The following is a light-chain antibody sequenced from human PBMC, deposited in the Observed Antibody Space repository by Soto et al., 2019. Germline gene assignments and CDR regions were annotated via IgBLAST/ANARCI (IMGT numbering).Light chain of an antibody. V-gene: IGLV2-14*01. CDR2: EVS. J-gene: IGLJ1*01. CDR3: SSYTHSVLYV. CDR1: SSDVGGYNY. Sequence: QSALTHPASVSVSPGQSITISCTGTSSDVGGYNYVSWFQQHPGKAPKLIIYEVSNRPSGISNRFSGSKSGNTASLTISGLQAEDEADYYCSSYTHSVLYVFGSGTKVTVL.